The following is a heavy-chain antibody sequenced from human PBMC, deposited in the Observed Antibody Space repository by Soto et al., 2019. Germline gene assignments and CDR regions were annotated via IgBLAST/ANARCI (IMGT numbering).Heavy chain of an antibody. J-gene: IGHJ4*02. CDR3: ARGNPQLRGVFEF. D-gene: IGHD3-10*01. Sequence: SETLSLTCSVSGASLSSGGYSWSWFRRPPGKALEWIAYVYYGGTASYNPSLKSRVTISVDSSKNQFSLTVKSVTAADTAAYLCARGNPQLRGVFEFWGRATQVTVSS. V-gene: IGHV4-30-2*01. CDR2: VYYGGTA. CDR1: GASLSSGGYS.